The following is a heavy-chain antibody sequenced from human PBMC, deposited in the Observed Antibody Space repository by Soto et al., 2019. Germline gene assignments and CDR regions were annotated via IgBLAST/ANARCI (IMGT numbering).Heavy chain of an antibody. D-gene: IGHD1-7*01. J-gene: IGHJ5*02. CDR3: AREKSDLELFNWLDP. CDR2: IDPRDSYT. Sequence: GESLKISCEASGYSFTTYWISWVRQMPGKGLEWMGAIDPRDSYTKYSPSFQGHVTISVDKSISTAYLQWNSLKASDTAIYYCAREKSDLELFNWLDPWAQGTRVTVSS. CDR1: GYSFTTYW. V-gene: IGHV5-10-1*01.